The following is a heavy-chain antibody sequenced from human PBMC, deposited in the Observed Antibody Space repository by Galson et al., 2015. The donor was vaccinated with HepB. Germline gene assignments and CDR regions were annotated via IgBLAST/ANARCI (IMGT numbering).Heavy chain of an antibody. CDR2: IKSKTDGGTT. V-gene: IGHV3-15*01. D-gene: IGHD3-16*01. CDR1: GFTFSNAW. Sequence: SLRLSCAASGFTFSNAWMSWVRQAPGKGLEWVGRIKSKTDGGTTDYAAPVKGRFTISRDDSKNTLYLQMNSLKTEDTAVYYCTTKLTIMIQDYWGQGTLVTVSS. CDR3: TTKLTIMIQDY. J-gene: IGHJ4*02.